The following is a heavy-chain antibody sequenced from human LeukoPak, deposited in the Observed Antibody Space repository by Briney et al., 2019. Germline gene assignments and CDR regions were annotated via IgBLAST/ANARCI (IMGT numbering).Heavy chain of an antibody. Sequence: PSETLSLTCTVSGDSISSGDYYWSWIRQPAGKGLEWIGRISSSGSTNYNPSLKSRVTISVDTSKNQFSLKLSSVTAADTAVYYCARTDGWFDPWGRGTLVTVSS. D-gene: IGHD5-24*01. CDR1: GDSISSGDYY. J-gene: IGHJ5*02. CDR2: ISSSGST. V-gene: IGHV4-61*02. CDR3: ARTDGWFDP.